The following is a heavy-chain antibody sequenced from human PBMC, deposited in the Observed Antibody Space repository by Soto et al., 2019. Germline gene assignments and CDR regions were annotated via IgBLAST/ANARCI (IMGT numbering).Heavy chain of an antibody. CDR1: GGTFSSYA. CDR2: IIPIFGTA. D-gene: IGHD2-2*01. CDR3: ASDCSSTSCYHNYYYYGMDV. V-gene: IGHV1-69*06. J-gene: IGHJ6*02. Sequence: SVKVSCKASGGTFSSYAISWVRQAPGRGLEWMGGIIPIFGTANYAQKFQGRVTITADKSTSTAYMELSSLRSEDTAVYYCASDCSSTSCYHNYYYYGMDVWGQGTTVTVSS.